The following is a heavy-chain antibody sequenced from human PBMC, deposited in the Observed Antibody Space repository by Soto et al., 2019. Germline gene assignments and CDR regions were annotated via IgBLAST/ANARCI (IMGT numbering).Heavy chain of an antibody. CDR1: GDSISSGGHS. CDR2: IYHSRNT. Sequence: QLQLQESGSGLVKPSQTLSLTCAVSGDSISSGGHSWNWLRQPPGKGLEWIGYIYHSRNTYFNPTLKSRVTMSLDTSKNQISLTLSSVTAADTAIYYCARDRDGYDSGYFDSWGHGTLVTVSA. J-gene: IGHJ4*01. CDR3: ARDRDGYDSGYFDS. V-gene: IGHV4-30-2*01. D-gene: IGHD5-12*01.